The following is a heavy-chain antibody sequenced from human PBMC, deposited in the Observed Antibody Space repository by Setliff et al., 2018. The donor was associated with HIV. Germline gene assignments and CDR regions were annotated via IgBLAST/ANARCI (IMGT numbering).Heavy chain of an antibody. J-gene: IGHJ4*02. Sequence: SETLSLTCAIYGGSFSGNYWSWIRQPPGKGLEWIGEINYSGTTNHNPFLKSRVTISVDTSKKQFSLKLNSVTAADSAIYYCAATYCRGGGRDCPQMYDYWGQGTLVTVSS. CDR1: GGSFSGNY. D-gene: IGHD2-15*01. CDR2: INYSGTT. V-gene: IGHV4-34*01. CDR3: AATYCRGGGRDCPQMYDY.